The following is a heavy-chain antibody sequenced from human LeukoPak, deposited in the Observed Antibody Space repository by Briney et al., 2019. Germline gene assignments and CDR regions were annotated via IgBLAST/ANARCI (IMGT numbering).Heavy chain of an antibody. CDR1: GYTFTGYY. CDR2: INPNSGGT. Sequence: ASVKVSCKASGYTFTGYYMHWVRQAPGQGLEWMGWINPNSGGTNYAQRFQGWVTMTRDTSISTAYMELSRLRSDDTAVYYCARGGGGIAVDFDYWGQGTLVTVSS. J-gene: IGHJ4*02. V-gene: IGHV1-2*04. CDR3: ARGGGGIAVDFDY. D-gene: IGHD6-19*01.